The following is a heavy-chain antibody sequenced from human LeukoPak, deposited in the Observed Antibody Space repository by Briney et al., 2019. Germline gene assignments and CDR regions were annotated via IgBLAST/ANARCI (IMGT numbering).Heavy chain of an antibody. Sequence: GGSLRLSCAASAFTFSSYWMSWVRQAPGKGLEWVANIKQDGSEKYYVDSVKGRFTISRDNAKNSLYLQMNSLRAEDTAVYYCARDRSIAAPYDYWGQGTLVTVSS. D-gene: IGHD6-6*01. J-gene: IGHJ4*02. CDR3: ARDRSIAAPYDY. CDR1: AFTFSSYW. CDR2: IKQDGSEK. V-gene: IGHV3-7*01.